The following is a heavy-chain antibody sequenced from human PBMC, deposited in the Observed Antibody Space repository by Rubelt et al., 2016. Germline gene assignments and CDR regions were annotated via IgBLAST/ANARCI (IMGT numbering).Heavy chain of an antibody. V-gene: IGHV1-8*01. CDR3: ARATEDSSGYPYYFDY. Sequence: KPGASVKVSCKASGYTFTSYDINWVRQATGQGLEWMGWMNPNSGNTGYAQKFQGRVTMTRNTSISTAYMELSSLRSEDTAVYYCARATEDSSGYPYYFDYWGQGTLVTVSS. CDR1: GYTFTSYD. D-gene: IGHD3-22*01. J-gene: IGHJ4*02. CDR2: MNPNSGNT.